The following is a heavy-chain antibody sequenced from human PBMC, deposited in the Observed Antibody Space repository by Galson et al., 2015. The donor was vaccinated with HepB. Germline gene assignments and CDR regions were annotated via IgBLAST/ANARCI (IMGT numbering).Heavy chain of an antibody. V-gene: IGHV4-39*01. CDR1: GGSMITTDYY. CDR2: TRYSYST. J-gene: IGHJ3*02. Sequence: SETLSLTCTVSGGSMITTDYYWVWIRQSPGTGLEWIGSTRYSYSTSYNPSLKSRVTISIDTSKNLFSLRLSGVTAADTSMYYCSREDQDAANDAFDIWGRGTMVTVSS. D-gene: IGHD1-1*01. CDR3: SREDQDAANDAFDI.